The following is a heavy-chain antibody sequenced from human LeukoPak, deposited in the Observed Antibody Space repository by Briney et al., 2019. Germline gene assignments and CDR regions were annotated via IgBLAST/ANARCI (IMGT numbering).Heavy chain of an antibody. CDR2: SKSDGRNK. D-gene: IGHD1-26*01. CDR3: ARDYGLSYDY. Sequence: LPGASLRLSCAASGFTFRSYWMHWVRQAPGKGLVWVSHSKSDGRNKNYADSVKGRFIISRDNAKSTLYLQMNTLRAEDTAVYYCARDYGLSYDYWGQGTVVTVSS. J-gene: IGHJ4*02. CDR1: GFTFRSYW. V-gene: IGHV3-74*01.